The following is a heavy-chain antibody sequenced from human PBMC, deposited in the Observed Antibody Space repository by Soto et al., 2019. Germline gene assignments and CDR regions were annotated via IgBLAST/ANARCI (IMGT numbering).Heavy chain of an antibody. D-gene: IGHD6-13*01. Sequence: GGSLRLSCAASGFTFSSYWMHWVRQAPGKGLVWVSRINSDGSSTSYADSVKGRFTISRDNAKNTLYLQMNSLRAEDTAVYYCARAAQGIAAAGDFDYWGQGTLVTVSS. CDR1: GFTFSSYW. CDR3: ARAAQGIAAAGDFDY. V-gene: IGHV3-74*01. CDR2: INSDGSST. J-gene: IGHJ4*02.